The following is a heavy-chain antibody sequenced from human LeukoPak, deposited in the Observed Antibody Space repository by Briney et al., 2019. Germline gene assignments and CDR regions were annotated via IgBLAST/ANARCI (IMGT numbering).Heavy chain of an antibody. CDR1: GFTFNNYG. V-gene: IGHV3-74*01. Sequence: GGSLRLSCAASGFTFNNYGMHWVRQVPGKGLVWVSHINSDGSWTSYADSVKGRFTISKDNAKNTVYLQMNSLRAEDTAVYYCVSFYETYWGRGTLVTVSS. D-gene: IGHD2/OR15-2a*01. CDR2: INSDGSWT. CDR3: VSFYETY. J-gene: IGHJ4*02.